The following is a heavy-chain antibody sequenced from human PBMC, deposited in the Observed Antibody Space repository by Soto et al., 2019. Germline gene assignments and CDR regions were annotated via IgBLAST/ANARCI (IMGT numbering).Heavy chain of an antibody. Sequence: SETLCITCDVDKVSFSGYYWSWIRQPPGKGLEWIGEINHSGSTNYNPSLKSRVTISVDTSKNQFSLKLSSVTAADTAVYYCARVSGIYYYGMDVWGQGTTVT. CDR2: INHSGST. CDR3: ARVSGIYYYGMDV. CDR1: KVSFSGYY. J-gene: IGHJ6*02. D-gene: IGHD3-10*01. V-gene: IGHV4-34*01.